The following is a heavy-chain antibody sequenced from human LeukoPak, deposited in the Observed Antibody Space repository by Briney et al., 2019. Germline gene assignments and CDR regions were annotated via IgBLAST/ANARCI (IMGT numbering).Heavy chain of an antibody. J-gene: IGHJ4*02. Sequence: GASVKVSCKASGYTFTGYYMHWVRQAPGQGLEWMGWINPNSGGTNYAQKFQGRVTMTRDTSISTACMELSSLRSEDTAVYYCATGVGQVSSGRDYWGQGTLVTVSS. CDR3: ATGVGQVSSGRDY. CDR2: INPNSGGT. CDR1: GYTFTGYY. D-gene: IGHD6-19*01. V-gene: IGHV1-2*02.